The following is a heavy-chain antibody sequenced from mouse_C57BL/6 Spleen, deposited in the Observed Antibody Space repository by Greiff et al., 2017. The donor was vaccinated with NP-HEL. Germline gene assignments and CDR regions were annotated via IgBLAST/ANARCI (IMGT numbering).Heavy chain of an antibody. CDR1: GYAFSSSW. Sequence: VQLQESGPELVKPGASVKISCKASGYAFSSSWMNWVKQRPGKGLEWIGRIYPGDGDTNYNGKFKGKATLTADKSSSTAYMQLSSLTSEDSAVYFCARSPYYGSSWYFDVWGTGTTVTVSS. D-gene: IGHD1-1*01. CDR2: IYPGDGDT. CDR3: ARSPYYGSSWYFDV. J-gene: IGHJ1*03. V-gene: IGHV1-82*01.